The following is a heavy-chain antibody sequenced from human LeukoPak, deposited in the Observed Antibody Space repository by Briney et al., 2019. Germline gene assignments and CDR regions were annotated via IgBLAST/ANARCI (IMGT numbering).Heavy chain of an antibody. Sequence: SETLSLTCTVSGGSISSSNYYWGWIRQPPGKGLEWIGSIYYSGSTYYNPSLKSRVTISVDTSKNQFSLKLSSVTAADTAVYYCARHPKWLLRFDYWGQGTLVTVSS. CDR2: IYYSGST. J-gene: IGHJ4*02. CDR3: ARHPKWLLRFDY. CDR1: GGSISSSNYY. D-gene: IGHD3-22*01. V-gene: IGHV4-39*07.